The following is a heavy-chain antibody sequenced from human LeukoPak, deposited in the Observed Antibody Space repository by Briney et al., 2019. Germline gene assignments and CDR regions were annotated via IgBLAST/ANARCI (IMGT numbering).Heavy chain of an antibody. Sequence: GGSLRLSCAASGFTFSSYWMHWVRQAPGKGLVWVSRINSDGSSTSYADSVKGRFTISRDNAKNTLYLQMNSLRAEDTAVYYCAREYYDFWSGYYYYYYGMDVWGQGTTVTVS. V-gene: IGHV3-74*01. CDR2: INSDGSST. CDR1: GFTFSSYW. J-gene: IGHJ6*02. D-gene: IGHD3-3*01. CDR3: AREYYDFWSGYYYYYYGMDV.